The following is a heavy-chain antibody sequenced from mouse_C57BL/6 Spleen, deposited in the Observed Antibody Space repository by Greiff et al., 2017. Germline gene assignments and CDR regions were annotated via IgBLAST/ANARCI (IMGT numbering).Heavy chain of an antibody. V-gene: IGHV3-6*01. J-gene: IGHJ4*01. CDR2: ISYDGSN. D-gene: IGHD3-1*01. CDR3: ARAAFGGYAMDY. Sequence: EVKLQESGPGLVKPSQSLSLTCSVTGYSITSGYYWNWIRQFPGNKLEWMGYISYDGSNNYNPSLKNRISITRDTSKNQFFLKLNSVTTEDTATYYCARAAFGGYAMDYWGQGTSVTVSS. CDR1: GYSITSGYY.